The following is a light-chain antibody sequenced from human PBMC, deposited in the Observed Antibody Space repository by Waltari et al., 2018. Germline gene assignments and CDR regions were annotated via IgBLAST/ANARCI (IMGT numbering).Light chain of an antibody. CDR1: SSDVGGYKS. CDR2: DVS. J-gene: IGLJ3*02. Sequence: QSALTHPASVSGSPGQSLPIPCTGTSSDVGGYKSVSWYQQHPGKAPKLMIYDVSNRPSGVSNRFSGSKSGNTASLTISGLQAEDEADYYCSSYTSSSTRVFGGGTKLTVL. CDR3: SSYTSSSTRV. V-gene: IGLV2-14*03.